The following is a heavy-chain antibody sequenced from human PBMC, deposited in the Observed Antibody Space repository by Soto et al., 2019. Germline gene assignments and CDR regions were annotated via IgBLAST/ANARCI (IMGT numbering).Heavy chain of an antibody. CDR1: GGSISSSSYY. CDR3: ARAGSGDDAFDI. V-gene: IGHV4-39*07. Sequence: SETLSLTCTVSGGSISSSSYYWGWIRQPPGKGLEWIGSIYYSGSTYYNPSLKSRVTISVDTSKNQFSLKLSSVTAADTAVYYCARAGSGDDAFDIWGQGTMVTVSS. CDR2: IYYSGST. J-gene: IGHJ3*02.